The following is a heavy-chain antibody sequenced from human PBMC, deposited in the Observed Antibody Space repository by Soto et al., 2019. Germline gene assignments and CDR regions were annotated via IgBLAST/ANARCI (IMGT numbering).Heavy chain of an antibody. J-gene: IGHJ6*03. CDR2: IYYSGST. D-gene: IGHD6-13*01. V-gene: IGHV4-59*08. Sequence: SETLSLTCTVSGGSISSYYWSWIRQPPGKGLEWIGYIYYSGSTNYNPSLKSRVTISVDTSKNQFSLKLSPVTAADTAVYYCARTLYSSSQYYMDVWGKGTTVTVSS. CDR1: GGSISSYY. CDR3: ARTLYSSSQYYMDV.